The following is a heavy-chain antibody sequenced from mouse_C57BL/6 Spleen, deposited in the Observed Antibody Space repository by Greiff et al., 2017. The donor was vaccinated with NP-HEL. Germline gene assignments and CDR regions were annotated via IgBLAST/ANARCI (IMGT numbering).Heavy chain of an antibody. CDR3: AREDDYDPFAY. CDR1: GYAFTNYL. Sequence: VQLQQSGAELVRPGTSVKVSCKASGYAFTNYLIEWVKQRPGQGLEWIGVINPGSGGTNYNEKFKGKATLTADKSSSTAYMQRSSLTSEDSAVYFCAREDDYDPFAYWGQGTLVTVSA. CDR2: INPGSGGT. D-gene: IGHD2-4*01. J-gene: IGHJ3*01. V-gene: IGHV1-54*01.